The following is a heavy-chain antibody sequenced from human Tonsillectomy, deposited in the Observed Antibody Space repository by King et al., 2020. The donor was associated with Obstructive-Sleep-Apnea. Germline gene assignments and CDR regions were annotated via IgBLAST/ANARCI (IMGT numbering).Heavy chain of an antibody. V-gene: IGHV3-30*04. CDR2: KSFDSGNK. CDR3: AVPPIFGDYYYDGMDV. CDR1: GFTFSSSA. Sequence: VQLVESGGGVVQPGRSLRLSCAASGFTFSSSAMHWVRQAPGKGLEWVAVKSFDSGNKYYADSVKGRFTISSDSSKNTLYLQMNSLRPEDTAVYYCAVPPIFGDYYYDGMDVWGQGTTVTVSS. J-gene: IGHJ6*02. D-gene: IGHD3-3*01.